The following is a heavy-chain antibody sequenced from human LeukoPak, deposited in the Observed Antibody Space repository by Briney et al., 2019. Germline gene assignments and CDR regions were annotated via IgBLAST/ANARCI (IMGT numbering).Heavy chain of an antibody. CDR2: IYYSGST. Sequence: PSETLSLTCTVSGGSISSYYWSWIRQPPGKGLEWIGYIYYSGSTNYNPSLKSRVTISVDTSKNQFSLKLSSVTAADTAVYYCASVRNDHDAFDIWGQGTMVTVSS. D-gene: IGHD1-1*01. CDR1: GGSISSYY. V-gene: IGHV4-59*01. CDR3: ASVRNDHDAFDI. J-gene: IGHJ3*02.